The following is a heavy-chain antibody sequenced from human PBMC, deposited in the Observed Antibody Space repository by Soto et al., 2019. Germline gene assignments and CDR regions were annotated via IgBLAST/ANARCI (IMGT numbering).Heavy chain of an antibody. D-gene: IGHD1-26*01. Sequence: GESLKISCKGSGYSFTSYWIGWVRQMPGKGLEWMGIIYPGDSDTRYSPSFQGQVTISADKSISTAYLQWSSLKASDTAMYYCARQRELERYYHYRLAAWAQGTTVPV. CDR3: ARQRELERYYHYRLAA. V-gene: IGHV5-51*01. CDR1: GYSFTSYW. J-gene: IGHJ6*02. CDR2: IYPGDSDT.